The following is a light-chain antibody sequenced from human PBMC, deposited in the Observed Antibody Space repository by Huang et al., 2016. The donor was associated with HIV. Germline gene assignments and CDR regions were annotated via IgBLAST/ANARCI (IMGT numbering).Light chain of an antibody. Sequence: DIQMTQSPSSLSASVGDRVTITCRAGQSVSNYLNWYQHKPGMAPKLLIYAGSSLQSGVPSRFSGSGSGTHFTLTISSLQPEDIATYYCQQTYDTPPLSFGGGTKVEL. V-gene: IGKV1-39*01. CDR2: AGS. CDR3: QQTYDTPPLS. J-gene: IGKJ4*01. CDR1: QSVSNY.